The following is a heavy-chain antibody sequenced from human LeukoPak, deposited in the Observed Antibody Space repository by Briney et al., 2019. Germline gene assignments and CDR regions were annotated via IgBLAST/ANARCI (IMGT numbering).Heavy chain of an antibody. D-gene: IGHD3-3*01. CDR3: ARGILEYYYFDL. CDR2: IHYRGAT. J-gene: IGHJ2*01. V-gene: IGHV4-34*01. CDR1: GGSFTGYY. Sequence: PSETLSLTCAVPGGSFTGYYWSWIRQAPRKGLEWIGEIHYRGATNYKPSLRSRVTISRDTSENQFSLKLSSVTAADTAVYYCARGILEYYYFDLWGRGTLVTVSS.